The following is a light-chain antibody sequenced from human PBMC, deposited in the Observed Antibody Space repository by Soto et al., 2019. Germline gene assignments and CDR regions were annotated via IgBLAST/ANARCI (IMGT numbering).Light chain of an antibody. CDR3: CSYAPSSTYV. Sequence: QSALTQPASVSGSPGQSITISCTGTSSDVGSFNLVSWYQQHPGKAPELMIYEVNKRPSGVSNRFSGSKSGNTASLTISGLQAEDEADYYCCSYAPSSTYVFGTGTKLTVL. CDR1: SSDVGSFNL. J-gene: IGLJ1*01. V-gene: IGLV2-23*02. CDR2: EVN.